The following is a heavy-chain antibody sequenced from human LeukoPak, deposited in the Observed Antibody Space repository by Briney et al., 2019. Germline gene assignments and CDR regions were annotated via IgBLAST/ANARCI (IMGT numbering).Heavy chain of an antibody. Sequence: PSETLSLTCTVSGGSISSYYWSWIRQPPGKGLEWIGYIYYSGSTNYNPSLKSRVTISVDTSKNQFSLKLSSVTAADTAVYYCARDPFVYGDYPTDYWGQGTLVTVSS. CDR2: IYYSGST. V-gene: IGHV4-59*12. D-gene: IGHD4-17*01. CDR3: ARDPFVYGDYPTDY. CDR1: GGSISSYY. J-gene: IGHJ4*02.